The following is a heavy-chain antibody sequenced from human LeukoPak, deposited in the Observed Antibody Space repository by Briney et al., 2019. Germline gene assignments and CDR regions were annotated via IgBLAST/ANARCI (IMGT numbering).Heavy chain of an antibody. Sequence: GASVKVSCKASGYTFTSYDINLVRQATGQGLEWMGRINPNSGDTNYAQKFQGMVTVTRDTYISTAYMALTRLTYADTAVYYCARAGVSVSASSDYWGQGTLVTVSS. V-gene: IGHV1-2*06. CDR2: INPNSGDT. CDR1: GYTFTSYD. J-gene: IGHJ4*02. D-gene: IGHD6-6*01. CDR3: ARAGVSVSASSDY.